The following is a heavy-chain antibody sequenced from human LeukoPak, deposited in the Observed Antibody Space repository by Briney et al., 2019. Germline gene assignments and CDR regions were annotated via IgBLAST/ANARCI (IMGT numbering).Heavy chain of an antibody. D-gene: IGHD1-14*01. CDR3: AREGYKLLQSPPNY. V-gene: IGHV1-18*01. J-gene: IGHJ4*02. CDR1: GYTFTSYG. CDR2: ISAYNGNT. Sequence: ASVKVSCKASGYTFTSYGISWVRQAPGQGLEWMGWISAYNGNTNYAQKLQGRVTMTTVTSTSTAYMELRSLRSDDTAVYYCAREGYKLLQSPPNYWGQGTLVTVSS.